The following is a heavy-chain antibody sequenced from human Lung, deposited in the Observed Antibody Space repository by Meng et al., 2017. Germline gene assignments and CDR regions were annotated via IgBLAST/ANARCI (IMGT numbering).Heavy chain of an antibody. CDR1: GYTFTDYY. D-gene: IGHD5-12*01. CDR3: ARENVGDGGYDFDF. CDR2: INPNSGGT. J-gene: IGHJ4*02. V-gene: IGHV1-2*06. Sequence: QVQLVQSGAEVKKPGASVKVSCKASGYTFTDYYIHWVRQAPGQGLEWMGRINPNSGGTNYVQKFQGRVTMTRDTSISTAHMELTRLRSDDTAIYYCARENVGDGGYDFDFWGRGTLVTVSS.